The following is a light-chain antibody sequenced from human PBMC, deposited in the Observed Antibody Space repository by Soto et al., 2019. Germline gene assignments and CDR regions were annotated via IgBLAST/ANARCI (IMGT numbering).Light chain of an antibody. CDR1: QNISNF. CDR3: HQRSNLFT. Sequence: EIVLTQSPATLSLSPGERAILSCRDSQNISNFLAWYQQKPGQAPRLLIYDASNRATGIPVRFSGSGSGTDFTLTISSLEPEDFAVYYCHQRSNLFTFGPGTTVEIK. V-gene: IGKV3-11*01. CDR2: DAS. J-gene: IGKJ3*01.